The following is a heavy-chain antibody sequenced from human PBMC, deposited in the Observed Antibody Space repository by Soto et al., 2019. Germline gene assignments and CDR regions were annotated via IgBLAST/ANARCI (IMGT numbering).Heavy chain of an antibody. Sequence: QVELQESGPGLVKSSETLSLTCTVSGGSVSSEGYLWTWIRQPPGKGLEWIGYIYYSGSTNYNPSLKSRVTISVDTSKNRFSLKLSSVTAADTAMYYCARELGQQLVPNGYFDTWGQGTLVTVSS. D-gene: IGHD6-13*01. CDR1: GGSVSSEGYL. J-gene: IGHJ4*02. CDR2: IYYSGST. V-gene: IGHV4-61*08. CDR3: ARELGQQLVPNGYFDT.